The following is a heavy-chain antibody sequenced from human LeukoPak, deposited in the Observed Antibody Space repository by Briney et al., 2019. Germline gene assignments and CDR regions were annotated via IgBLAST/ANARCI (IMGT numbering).Heavy chain of an antibody. D-gene: IGHD3-3*01. Sequence: GGSLRLSCAASGFTFDRHTMHWVRQPPGKGPEWVSLIGWDGTNIDYADSVKGRFTISRDNSKNFVYLQMHSLRTEDTALYYCTKDMEWGMDVWGQGATVTVSS. V-gene: IGHV3-43*01. J-gene: IGHJ6*02. CDR2: IGWDGTNI. CDR3: TKDMEWGMDV. CDR1: GFTFDRHT.